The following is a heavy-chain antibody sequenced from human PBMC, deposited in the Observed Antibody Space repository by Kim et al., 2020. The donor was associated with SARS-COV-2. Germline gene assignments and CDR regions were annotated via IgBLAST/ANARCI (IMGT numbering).Heavy chain of an antibody. D-gene: IGHD3-3*01. V-gene: IGHV4-34*01. J-gene: IGHJ4*02. CDR1: GGSFSGYY. CDR3: ARGTLYDC. Sequence: SETLSLTCAVYGGSFSGYYWSWIRQPPGKGLECIGEINHSGSTNYNPSLKSRVTISVDTSKNQFSLKLSSVTAADTAVYYCARGTLYDCWGQGTLVTVSS. CDR2: INHSGST.